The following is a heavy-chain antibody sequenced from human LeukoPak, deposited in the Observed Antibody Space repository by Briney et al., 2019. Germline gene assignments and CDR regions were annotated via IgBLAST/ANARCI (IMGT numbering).Heavy chain of an antibody. Sequence: GGSLRLSCAASGFTFSSYSMSWVRQAPGKGLEWVSFISSSSYRYYADSVKGRFTISRDNAKNSVYLQMNSLRAEDTAVYYCARDHHRRLYDSQARDTFDIWGQGTMVTVSS. CDR2: ISSSSYR. D-gene: IGHD3-22*01. J-gene: IGHJ3*02. CDR1: GFTFSSYS. V-gene: IGHV3-21*01. CDR3: ARDHHRRLYDSQARDTFDI.